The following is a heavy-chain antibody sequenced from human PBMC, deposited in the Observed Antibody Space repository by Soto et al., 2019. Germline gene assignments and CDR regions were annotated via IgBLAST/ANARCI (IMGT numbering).Heavy chain of an antibody. Sequence: QVQLQESGPGLVKPSGTLSLTCAVSGGSISSSNWWRWVRQPPGKGLERIGEISHSGSTNYNPSHKSRVAISVDKSKDPFCLTRSSVTAADTAVYYWSRVGAGGEAYDFWSGYSDGYYYYCMDDWCHETTVTVS. CDR1: GGSISSSNW. V-gene: IGHV4-4*02. CDR2: ISHSGST. J-gene: IGHJ6*02. CDR3: SRVGAGGEAYDFWSGYSDGYYYYCMDD. D-gene: IGHD3-3*01.